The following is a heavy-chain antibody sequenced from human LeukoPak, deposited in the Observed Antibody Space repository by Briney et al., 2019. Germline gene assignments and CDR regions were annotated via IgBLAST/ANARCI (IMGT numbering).Heavy chain of an antibody. V-gene: IGHV4-34*01. CDR3: ARDHYYYDSSGYYYASYFDY. CDR2: INHSGST. Sequence: PSETLSLTCAVYGGSFSGYYWSWIRQPPGKGLEWIGEINHSGSTNYNPSLKSRVTISVDTSKNQFSLKLSSVTAADTAVYYCARDHYYYDSSGYYYASYFDYWGQGTLVTVSS. D-gene: IGHD3-22*01. J-gene: IGHJ4*02. CDR1: GGSFSGYY.